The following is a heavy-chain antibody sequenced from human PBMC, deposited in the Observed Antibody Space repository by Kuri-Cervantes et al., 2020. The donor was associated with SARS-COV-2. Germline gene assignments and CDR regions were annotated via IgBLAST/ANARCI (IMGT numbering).Heavy chain of an antibody. CDR1: GFTFSSYS. D-gene: IGHD6-19*01. CDR2: ISSSSSYI. Sequence: LSLTCAASGFTFSSYSMNWVRQAPGKGLEWVSSISSSSSYIYYADSVKGRFTISRDNAKNSLYLQMNSLRAEDTAVYYCARGTAVARLYYYGMDVWGQGTTVTVSS. V-gene: IGHV3-21*01. J-gene: IGHJ6*02. CDR3: ARGTAVARLYYYGMDV.